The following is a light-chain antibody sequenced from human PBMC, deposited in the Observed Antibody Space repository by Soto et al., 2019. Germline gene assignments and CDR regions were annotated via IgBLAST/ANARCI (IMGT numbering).Light chain of an antibody. CDR1: QSVLYSSNNKNY. J-gene: IGKJ5*01. V-gene: IGKV4-1*01. CDR3: QQYYSTPIT. Sequence: DIVMTQSPDSLAVSLGERATINCKSSQSVLYSSNNKNYLAWYQQKTGQPPKLLIYWASTRESGVPDRFSGSGSGTDFTLTISSLQAEDVAVYYGQQYYSTPITFCQGTRLEIK. CDR2: WAS.